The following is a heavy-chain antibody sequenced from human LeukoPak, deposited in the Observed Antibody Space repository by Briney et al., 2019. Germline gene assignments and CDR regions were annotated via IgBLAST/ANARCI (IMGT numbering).Heavy chain of an antibody. CDR1: GFTFSGYT. CDR2: ITSSGGTT. J-gene: IGHJ4*02. Sequence: PGGSLRLSCAVSGFTFSGYTMRWVRQAPGEGLEWVSGITSSGGTTYYADSVKGRLTISRDNSKSTLYLEMNSLKAEDTAVYYCATYGSGSNYRRAFDYWGQGTLVTVSS. V-gene: IGHV3-23*01. D-gene: IGHD3-10*01. CDR3: ATYGSGSNYRRAFDY.